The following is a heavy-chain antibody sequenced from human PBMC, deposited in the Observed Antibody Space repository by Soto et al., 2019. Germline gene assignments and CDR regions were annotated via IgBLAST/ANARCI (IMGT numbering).Heavy chain of an antibody. D-gene: IGHD6-13*01. CDR1: GYTFTNYG. CDR2: ISAHTGNT. Sequence: WASVKVSCKTSGYTFTNYGISWVRQAPGQGLEWMGWISAHTGNTNYAQKFQGRVTMTTDTSTSTAYMELRSLRSDDTAVYYCARVLGYNSSWWRHTAFDIWGQGTMVTVSS. V-gene: IGHV1-18*01. J-gene: IGHJ3*02. CDR3: ARVLGYNSSWWRHTAFDI.